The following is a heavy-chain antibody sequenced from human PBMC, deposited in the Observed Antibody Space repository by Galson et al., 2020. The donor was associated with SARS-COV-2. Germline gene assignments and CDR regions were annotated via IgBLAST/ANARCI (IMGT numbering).Heavy chain of an antibody. J-gene: IGHJ6*02. CDR2: TDQTGNT. Sequence: SETLSLTCAVYSGSLSGYYWTWIRQPPGKGLEWIGETDQTGNTNNNPSLNSRVIISLDRSKNQFSLRLTSVTAADSALYYCARVPRIAVLGAASRRRIYRHAVDVWGQGTTVTVSS. V-gene: IGHV4-34*01. CDR3: ARVPRIAVLGAASRRRIYRHAVDV. D-gene: IGHD2-21*01. CDR1: SGSLSGYY.